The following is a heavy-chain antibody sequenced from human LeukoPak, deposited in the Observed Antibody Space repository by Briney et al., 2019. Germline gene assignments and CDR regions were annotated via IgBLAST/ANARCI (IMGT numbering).Heavy chain of an antibody. J-gene: IGHJ5*02. CDR2: IYYSGST. D-gene: IGHD6-6*01. Sequence: SETLSLTCTVSGGSISSYYWSWIRQPPGKGLEWIGYIYYSGSTNYNPSLKSRVTISVDTSKNQFSLKLSSVTAADTAVYYCASERGIAARAPYNWFDPWGQGTLVTVSS. CDR1: GGSISSYY. CDR3: ASERGIAARAPYNWFDP. V-gene: IGHV4-59*01.